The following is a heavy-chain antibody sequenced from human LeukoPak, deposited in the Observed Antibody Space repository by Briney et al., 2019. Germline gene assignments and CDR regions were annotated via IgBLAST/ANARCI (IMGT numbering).Heavy chain of an antibody. CDR2: INPNSGGT. CDR1: GYTFTGYY. CDR3: ARDFSGYDSIRPYFDY. V-gene: IGHV1-2*02. Sequence: VASVKVSCKASGYTFTGYYMHWVRQAPGQGLGWMGWINPNSGGTNYAQKFQGRVTMTRDTSTSTVYMELSSLRSEDTAVYYCARDFSGYDSIRPYFDYWGQGTLVTVSS. J-gene: IGHJ4*02. D-gene: IGHD3-22*01.